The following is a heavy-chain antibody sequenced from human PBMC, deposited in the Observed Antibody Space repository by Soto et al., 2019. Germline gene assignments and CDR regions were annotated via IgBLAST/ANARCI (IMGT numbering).Heavy chain of an antibody. Sequence: ASVKVSCKVSGYTLTELSMHWVRQAPGKGLEWMGGFDPEDGETIYAQKFQGRVTMTEDTSTDKAYMELSSLRSEDTAVYYCATPVATNYYYYMDVWGKGTTVTVSS. D-gene: IGHD5-12*01. J-gene: IGHJ6*03. CDR2: FDPEDGET. CDR1: GYTLTELS. V-gene: IGHV1-24*01. CDR3: ATPVATNYYYYMDV.